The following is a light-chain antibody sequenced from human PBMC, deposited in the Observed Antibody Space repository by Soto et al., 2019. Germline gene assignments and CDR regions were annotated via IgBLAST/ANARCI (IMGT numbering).Light chain of an antibody. CDR3: AAWDDSLNVVV. V-gene: IGLV1-44*01. CDR1: SSNIGSNT. Sequence: QAVVTQPPSASGTPGQRVTISCSGSSSNIGSNTVNWYQQLPGTAPKLLMYSNNQRPSGVPDRFSGSKSGTSASLAISGLQSEDEADYYCAAWDDSLNVVVFGGGTKLTVL. CDR2: SNN. J-gene: IGLJ2*01.